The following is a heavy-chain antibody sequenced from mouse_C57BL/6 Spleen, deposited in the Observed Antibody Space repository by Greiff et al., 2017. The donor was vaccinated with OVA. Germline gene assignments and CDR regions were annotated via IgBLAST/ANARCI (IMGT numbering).Heavy chain of an antibody. J-gene: IGHJ4*01. Sequence: QVQLQQSGAELARPGASVKLSCKASGYTFTSYGISWVKQRTGQGLEWIGEIYPRSGNTYYNEKFKGKATQTADKSSSTAYMELRSLTSEDSAVYVCAREGSTTASEAMDYWGQGTSVTVSS. D-gene: IGHD1-2*01. CDR3: AREGSTTASEAMDY. CDR1: GYTFTSYG. V-gene: IGHV1-81*01. CDR2: IYPRSGNT.